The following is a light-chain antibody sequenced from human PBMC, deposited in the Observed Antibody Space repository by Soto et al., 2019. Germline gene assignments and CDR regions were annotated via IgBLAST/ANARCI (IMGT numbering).Light chain of an antibody. V-gene: IGKV1-5*03. J-gene: IGKJ1*01. CDR1: QTISSW. CDR3: QQYGRSGT. Sequence: DIQMTQSPSTLSGSVRDRFTITCRASQTISSWLAWYQQKPGKAPKLLIYKASTLKSGVPSRFSGSGSGTDFTLTISRLEPEDFAVYYCQQYGRSGTFGQGTKVDI. CDR2: KAS.